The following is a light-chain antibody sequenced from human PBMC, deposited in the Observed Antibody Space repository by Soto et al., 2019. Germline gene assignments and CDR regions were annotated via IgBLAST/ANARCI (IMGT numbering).Light chain of an antibody. CDR3: QQYNSYWT. Sequence: DIQMTQSPSTLSASVGDRDTITCRASQSISSWVAWYQQKPGKAPKLLIYKASSLESGVPSRFSGSGSGTEFTLTISSLQPDDFATYYCQQYNSYWTFGQGTKVEIK. CDR2: KAS. V-gene: IGKV1-5*03. J-gene: IGKJ1*01. CDR1: QSISSW.